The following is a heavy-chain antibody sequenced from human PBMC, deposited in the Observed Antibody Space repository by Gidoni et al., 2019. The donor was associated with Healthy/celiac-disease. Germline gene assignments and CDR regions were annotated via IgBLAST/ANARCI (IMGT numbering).Heavy chain of an antibody. D-gene: IGHD3-3*01. CDR2: ISRSSSYI. V-gene: IGHV3-21*01. J-gene: IGHJ4*02. Sequence: EVQLVESGGGLVKPGGSLRLSCPPSVFPFSSHRMNWVLQDPGKGLGWVSSISRSSSYIYYADSVKGRFTISRDNAKNSLYLQMNSLRAEDTAVYYCARDLSYYDFWSGATFDYWGQGTLVTVSS. CDR3: ARDLSYYDFWSGATFDY. CDR1: VFPFSSHR.